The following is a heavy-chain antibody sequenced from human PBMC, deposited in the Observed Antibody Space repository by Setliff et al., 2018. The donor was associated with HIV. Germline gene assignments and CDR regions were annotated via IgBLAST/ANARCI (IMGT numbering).Heavy chain of an antibody. CDR2: INQDGSEK. V-gene: IGHV3-7*01. CDR1: GFTLSDYY. Sequence: PGGSLRLSCAVSGFTLSDYYMDWVRQAPGKGLEWVAHINQDGSEKNHVDSVKGRFTISRDNARNSLYLQMNSLKADDTAVYYCARDVAVAGTEFWGQGTLVTVSS. D-gene: IGHD6-19*01. J-gene: IGHJ4*02. CDR3: ARDVAVAGTEF.